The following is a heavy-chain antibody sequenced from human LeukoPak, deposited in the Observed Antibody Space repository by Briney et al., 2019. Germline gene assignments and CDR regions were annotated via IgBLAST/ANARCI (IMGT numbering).Heavy chain of an antibody. CDR1: GFTVSSNY. V-gene: IGHV3-66*01. Sequence: GGSLRLSCAVSGFTVSSNYMSWARQAPGKGLEWVSAIYSGGSTYYADSVKGRFTISRDNSKNTLYLQMSSLRAEDTAVYYCARDKYYYYYYGMDVWGQGTTVTVSS. CDR2: IYSGGST. CDR3: ARDKYYYYYYGMDV. J-gene: IGHJ6*02.